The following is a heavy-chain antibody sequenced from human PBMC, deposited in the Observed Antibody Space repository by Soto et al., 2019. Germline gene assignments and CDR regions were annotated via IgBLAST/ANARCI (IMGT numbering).Heavy chain of an antibody. Sequence: QVQLQESGPGLVKPSETLSLTCTVSGGSISSYYWSWIRQPPGKGLEWIGYIYYSGSTNYNPSLKSRVTISVDTSKNQFSLKLSSVTAADTAVYYCARFSGGSPKYNWSDPWGQGTLVTVSS. V-gene: IGHV4-59*08. J-gene: IGHJ5*02. CDR1: GGSISSYY. CDR3: ARFSGGSPKYNWSDP. CDR2: IYYSGST. D-gene: IGHD2-15*01.